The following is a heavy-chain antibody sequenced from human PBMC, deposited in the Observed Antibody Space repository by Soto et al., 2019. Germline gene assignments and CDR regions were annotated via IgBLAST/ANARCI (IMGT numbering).Heavy chain of an antibody. Sequence: GASVKVSCKASGYTFTGYYMHWVRQAPGQGLEWMGWINPNSGGTNYAQKFQGWVTMTRDTSISTAYMELSRLRSDDTAVYYCARGGYSYYYYYGMDVWGQGTTVTVSS. V-gene: IGHV1-2*04. CDR1: GYTFTGYY. D-gene: IGHD5-18*01. J-gene: IGHJ6*02. CDR3: ARGGYSYYYYYGMDV. CDR2: INPNSGGT.